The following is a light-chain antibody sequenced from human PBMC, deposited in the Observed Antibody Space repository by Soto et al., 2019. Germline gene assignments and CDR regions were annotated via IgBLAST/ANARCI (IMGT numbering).Light chain of an antibody. V-gene: IGKV3-20*01. Sequence: EIVLTQSPGTLSLPLGETATLSCRASQSVSSTYLAWYQQKPGQAPRLLIYGASSRASGIPDRFSGSGSGTDFTLTISRLEPEDFAMYYCQQKVTFGPGTKLEI. CDR2: GAS. CDR3: QQKVT. CDR1: QSVSSTY. J-gene: IGKJ2*01.